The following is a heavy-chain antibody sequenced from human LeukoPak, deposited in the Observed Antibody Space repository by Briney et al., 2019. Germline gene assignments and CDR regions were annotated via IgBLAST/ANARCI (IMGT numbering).Heavy chain of an antibody. D-gene: IGHD3-16*01. CDR1: GGSIRSYY. CDR2: VYYSWST. V-gene: IGHV4-59*08. Sequence: SETLSLTCTVSGGSIRSYYCSWIRQPPGKGLEWVGYVYYSWSTSYNPSLKSRVTISVDASKNQFSLKLSSVTAADTAVYYCARHFTGPGTYTPSFGMDVWGQGTTVTVSS. CDR3: ARHFTGPGTYTPSFGMDV. J-gene: IGHJ6*02.